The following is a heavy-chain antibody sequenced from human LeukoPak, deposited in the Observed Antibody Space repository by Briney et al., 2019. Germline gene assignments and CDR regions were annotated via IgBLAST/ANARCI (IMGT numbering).Heavy chain of an antibody. J-gene: IGHJ4*02. CDR1: GFSFSSYW. Sequence: PGGSLRLSCAASGFSFSSYWMHCVRQAPGKGLVWVSCISTDGSETRYADSVKGRFTISRDNAKNTLYLQMNSLTAEDTAVYHCATCSGGRCYSKGFDYWGQGTLVTVSS. CDR3: ATCSGGRCYSKGFDY. CDR2: ISTDGSET. D-gene: IGHD2-15*01. V-gene: IGHV3-74*01.